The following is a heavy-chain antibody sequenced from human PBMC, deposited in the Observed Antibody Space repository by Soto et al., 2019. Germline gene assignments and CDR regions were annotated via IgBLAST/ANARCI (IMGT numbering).Heavy chain of an antibody. J-gene: IGHJ4*02. Sequence: GVSLRLSCAASGFTFSSYSMNWVRQAPGKGLEWVSSISSSSSYICYADSVKGRFTISRDNAKNSLYLQMNSLRAEDTAVYYCARDDGRFDSSGYYNGAPLDYWGQGTLVTVSS. D-gene: IGHD3-22*01. CDR1: GFTFSSYS. V-gene: IGHV3-21*01. CDR2: ISSSSSYI. CDR3: ARDDGRFDSSGYYNGAPLDY.